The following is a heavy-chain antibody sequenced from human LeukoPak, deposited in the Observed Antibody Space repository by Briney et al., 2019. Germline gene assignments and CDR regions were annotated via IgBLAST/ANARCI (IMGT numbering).Heavy chain of an antibody. J-gene: IGHJ4*02. CDR2: ISYDGSNK. CDR1: GFTLSSYA. D-gene: IGHD6-13*01. Sequence: PGGSLRLSCAASGFTLSSYAMHWVRQAPGKGLEWVAVISYDGSNKYYADSVKGRFTISRDNSKNTLYLQMNSLRAEDTAVYYCATKYSGSWYPFDFWGQGTLVTVSS. V-gene: IGHV3-30*04. CDR3: ATKYSGSWYPFDF.